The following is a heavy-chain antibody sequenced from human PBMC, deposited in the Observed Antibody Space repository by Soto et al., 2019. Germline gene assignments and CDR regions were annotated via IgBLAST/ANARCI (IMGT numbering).Heavy chain of an antibody. CDR1: GYTFTGYY. CDR2: INPNSGGT. D-gene: IGHD2-2*01. CDR3: ARGRIVVPAAMDYYYYMDV. Sequence: ASVKVSCKASGYTFTGYYMHWVRQAPGQGLEWMGWINPNSGGTNYAQKFQGWVTMTRDTSISTAYMELSRLRSDDTAVYYCARGRIVVPAAMDYYYYMDVWGKGTTVTVSS. J-gene: IGHJ6*03. V-gene: IGHV1-2*04.